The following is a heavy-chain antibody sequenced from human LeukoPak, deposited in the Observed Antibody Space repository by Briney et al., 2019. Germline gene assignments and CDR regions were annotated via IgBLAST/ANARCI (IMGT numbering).Heavy chain of an antibody. Sequence: PSETLSLTCTLSGGSLRSHYWSWIRQPPGKALEWLGHIYYSGSTTYSPSLKSRLTISVDTSRNQFSLSLISVTAADTAVYYYARGGQLAVPDPFDSWGQGTLVTVSS. V-gene: IGHV4-59*11. J-gene: IGHJ4*02. CDR2: IYYSGST. CDR3: ARGGQLAVPDPFDS. D-gene: IGHD6-19*01. CDR1: GGSLRSHY.